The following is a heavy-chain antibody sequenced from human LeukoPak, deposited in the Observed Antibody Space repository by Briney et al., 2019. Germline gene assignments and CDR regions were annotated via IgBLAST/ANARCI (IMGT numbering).Heavy chain of an antibody. V-gene: IGHV1-18*01. Sequence: ASVKVSCKASGYTFTSHGISWVRQAPGQGLEWMGWISAYNGNTNYAQKLQGRVTMTTDTSTSTAYMELSSLRSEDTAVYYCARDSIWGSGAYGFDYWGQGALVTVSS. CDR2: ISAYNGNT. D-gene: IGHD3-16*01. CDR3: ARDSIWGSGAYGFDY. J-gene: IGHJ4*02. CDR1: GYTFTSHG.